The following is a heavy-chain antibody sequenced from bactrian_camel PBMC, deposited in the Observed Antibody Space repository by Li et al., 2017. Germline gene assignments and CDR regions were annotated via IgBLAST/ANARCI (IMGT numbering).Heavy chain of an antibody. Sequence: HVQLVESGGGSVQAGGSLRLSCSASGYTDCMAWFRQAPGKEREGIAAVYTGTGRGVYGDSVKGRFTISQADRNNTVFLQMNSLNIDDTGMYTCAARNYGGAWWKPASYNYWGRGTQVTVS. CDR2: VYTGTGRG. D-gene: IGHD1*01. CDR1: GYTDC. CDR3: AARNYGGAWWKPASYNY. J-gene: IGHJ4*01. V-gene: IGHV3S1*01.